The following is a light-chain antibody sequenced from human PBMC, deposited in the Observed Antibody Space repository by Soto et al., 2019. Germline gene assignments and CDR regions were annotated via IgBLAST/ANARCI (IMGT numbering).Light chain of an antibody. V-gene: IGKV3D-11*01. CDR2: DAS. J-gene: IGKJ4*01. CDR3: QQRSNWLT. CDR1: EDVSSY. Sequence: EIVLTQSPATLSLSPGERATLSCRTSEDVSSYLAWYQQKPGQAPRLLIYDASNRATGIPARFSGSGPGTDFTLTITILEPEDFAFYYCQQRSNWLTFGGGTKVEIK.